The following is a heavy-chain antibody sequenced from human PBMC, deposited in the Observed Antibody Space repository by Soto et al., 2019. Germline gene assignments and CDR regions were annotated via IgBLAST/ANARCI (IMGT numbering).Heavy chain of an antibody. CDR3: ARLARFTMVRGVIRYFDY. V-gene: IGHV5-51*01. D-gene: IGHD3-10*01. Sequence: PGESLKISCKGSGYSFTSYWIGWVRQMPGKGLEWMGIIYPGDSDTRYSPSFQGQVTISADKSISTAYLQWSSLKASDTAMYYCARLARFTMVRGVIRYFDYWGQGTLVTVSS. CDR2: IYPGDSDT. CDR1: GYSFTSYW. J-gene: IGHJ4*02.